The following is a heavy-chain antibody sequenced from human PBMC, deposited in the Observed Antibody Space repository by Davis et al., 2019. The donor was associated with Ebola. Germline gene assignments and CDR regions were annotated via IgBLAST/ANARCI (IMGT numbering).Heavy chain of an antibody. J-gene: IGHJ6*02. CDR3: EGSGTTAGDV. CDR1: GFTFSSYS. V-gene: IGHV3-21*04. Sequence: GESLKISCAASGFTFSSYSMNWVRQAPGKGLEWVSSISSSSSYIYYADSVKGRFTISRDDSKNTAYLQMNSLKTEDTAVYYCEGSGTTAGDVWGQGTTVTVSS. D-gene: IGHD3-10*01. CDR2: ISSSSSYI.